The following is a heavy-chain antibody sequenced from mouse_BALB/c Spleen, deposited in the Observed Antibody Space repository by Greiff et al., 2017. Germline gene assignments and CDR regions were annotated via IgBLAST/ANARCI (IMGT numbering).Heavy chain of an antibody. D-gene: IGHD1-1*01. J-gene: IGHJ2*01. CDR1: GYTFTSYW. CDR2: IYPGDGDT. CDR3: ARLAVVEGFDY. Sequence: QVQLKESGAELARPGASVKLSCKASGYTFTSYWMQWVKQRPGQGLEWIGAIYPGDGDTRYTQKFKGKATLTADKSSSTAYMQLSSLASEDSAVYYCARLAVVEGFDYWGQGTTLTVSS. V-gene: IGHV1-87*01.